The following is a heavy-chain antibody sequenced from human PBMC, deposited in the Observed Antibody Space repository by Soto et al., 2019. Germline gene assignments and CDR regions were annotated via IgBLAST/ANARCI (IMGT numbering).Heavy chain of an antibody. CDR3: ARGAGYSSSWPFDP. J-gene: IGHJ5*02. Sequence: QVQLQESGPGLVKPSETLSLTCTVSGGSMSGSFWSWIRQPPGKGLEWIGYIYYSGNTDYNPSLMSRVTISVDASKIQFSLKLSSVTAADTAVYYCARGAGYSSSWPFDPWGQGTLVTVSS. CDR1: GGSMSGSF. D-gene: IGHD6-13*01. V-gene: IGHV4-59*01. CDR2: IYYSGNT.